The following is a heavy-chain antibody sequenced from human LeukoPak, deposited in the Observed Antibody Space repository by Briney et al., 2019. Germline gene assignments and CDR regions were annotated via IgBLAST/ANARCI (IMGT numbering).Heavy chain of an antibody. CDR3: ARASSGWYFDY. CDR1: GYTFTSYA. J-gene: IGHJ4*02. CDR2: INAGNGNT. D-gene: IGHD6-19*01. V-gene: IGHV1-3*01. Sequence: ASVKVSCKASGYTFTSYAMHWVRQAPGQRLEWMGWINAGNGNTKYSQKFQGRVTITRDTSASTAYTELSSLRSEDTAVYYCARASSGWYFDYWGQGTLVIVSS.